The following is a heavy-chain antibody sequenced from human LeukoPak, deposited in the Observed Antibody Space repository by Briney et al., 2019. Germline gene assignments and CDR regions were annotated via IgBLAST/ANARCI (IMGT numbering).Heavy chain of an antibody. CDR3: SRENGAFSPFGY. CDR1: GGSITTTNW. Sequence: SGTLSLTCGVSGGSITTTNWWSCLRPPPGQGLEWIGEIHLSGRTNSNPSLNSRVTLALDTSKNHLSLSLTSVTAADTAVYYCSRENGAFSPFGYWGQGTVVTVRS. J-gene: IGHJ4*02. D-gene: IGHD2-8*01. CDR2: IHLSGRT. V-gene: IGHV4-4*02.